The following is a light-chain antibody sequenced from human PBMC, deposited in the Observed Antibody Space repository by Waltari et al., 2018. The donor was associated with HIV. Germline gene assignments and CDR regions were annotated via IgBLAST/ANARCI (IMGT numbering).Light chain of an antibody. V-gene: IGLV3-1*01. CDR2: QDV. J-gene: IGLJ2*01. CDR1: NLGEKD. Sequence: SYDLSQPPSVSVSPGHTATIACSGNNLGEKDVSGYKLQPGQSPLLVIYQDVKRPSGIPDRFSGSNSGNTATLTISGTQSVDEADYYCQASASGTVIFGGGTKLTVL. CDR3: QASASGTVI.